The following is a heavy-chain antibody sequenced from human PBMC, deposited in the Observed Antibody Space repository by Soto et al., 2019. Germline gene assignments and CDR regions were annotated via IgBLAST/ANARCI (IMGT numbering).Heavy chain of an antibody. CDR2: ISYDGSNK. Sequence: GGSLRLSCAASGFTFSSYGMHWVRQAPGKGLEWVAVISYDGSNKYYADSVKGRFTISRDNSKNTLYLQMNSLRAEDTAVYYCAKDSMDIVVVPAAIGSAAGTQNYYYYGMDVWGQGTTVTVSS. V-gene: IGHV3-30*18. CDR1: GFTFSSYG. D-gene: IGHD2-2*03. J-gene: IGHJ6*02. CDR3: AKDSMDIVVVPAAIGSAAGTQNYYYYGMDV.